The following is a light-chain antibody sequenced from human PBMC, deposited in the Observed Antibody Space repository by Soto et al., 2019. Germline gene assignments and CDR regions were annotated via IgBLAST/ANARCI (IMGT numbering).Light chain of an antibody. CDR3: QQYGSSRT. Sequence: EIVLTQSPGTLSLSPGERATLSCRASQSVSSSYLAWYQQKPGQAPRLVIYGASSRATGIPGRFSGSGSGTDFTLTISRLAVEDFAVYYCQQYGSSRTFGQGTKVEIK. CDR2: GAS. V-gene: IGKV3-20*01. J-gene: IGKJ1*01. CDR1: QSVSSSY.